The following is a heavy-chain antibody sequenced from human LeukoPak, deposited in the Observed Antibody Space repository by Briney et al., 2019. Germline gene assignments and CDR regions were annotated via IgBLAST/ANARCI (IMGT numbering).Heavy chain of an antibody. CDR3: AKDRRTVGSAWYENDF. J-gene: IGHJ4*02. V-gene: IGHV3-23*01. CDR2: ISGTGAPT. D-gene: IGHD6-19*01. Sequence: GGSLTLSCAASGFTFSTYAMIWVRQAPGQGLEWVSSISGTGAPTHYADSVRGRFTISRDNSKNTLYLQMNSLRAEDTALYYCAKDRRTVGSAWYENDFWGQGTLVTVSS. CDR1: GFTFSTYA.